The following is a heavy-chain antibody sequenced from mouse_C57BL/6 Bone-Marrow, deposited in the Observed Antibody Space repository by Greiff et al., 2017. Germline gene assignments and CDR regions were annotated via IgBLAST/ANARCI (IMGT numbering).Heavy chain of an antibody. CDR1: GFSLTSYG. CDR3: ARNPIYYDYYYYAMDY. V-gene: IGHV2-2*01. Sequence: VKLVESGPGLVQPSQSLSITCTVSGFSLTSYGVHWVRQSPGKGLEWLGVIWSGGSTDYNAAFISRLSISKDNSKSQVFFKMNSLQADDTAIYYCARNPIYYDYYYYAMDYWGQGTSVTVSS. D-gene: IGHD2-4*01. CDR2: IWSGGST. J-gene: IGHJ4*01.